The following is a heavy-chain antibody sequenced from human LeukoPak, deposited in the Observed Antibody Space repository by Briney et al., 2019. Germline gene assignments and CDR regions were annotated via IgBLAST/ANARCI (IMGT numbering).Heavy chain of an antibody. Sequence: ASVKVSCKASGGTFSSYAISWVRQAPGQGLEWMGWISAYNGNTNYAQKLQGRVTMTTDTSTSTAYMELRSLRSDDAAVYYCARDSGSGNNDYWGQGTLVTVSS. J-gene: IGHJ4*02. CDR1: GGTFSSYA. D-gene: IGHD1-26*01. CDR3: ARDSGSGNNDY. V-gene: IGHV1-18*01. CDR2: ISAYNGNT.